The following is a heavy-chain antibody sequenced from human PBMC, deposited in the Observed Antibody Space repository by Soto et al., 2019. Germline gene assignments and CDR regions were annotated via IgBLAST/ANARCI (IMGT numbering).Heavy chain of an antibody. CDR2: ISSSGSTI. CDR3: ASITPPLDY. J-gene: IGHJ4*02. V-gene: IGHV3-48*03. Sequence: SLRLCCAASRFTFSSYEMNLVRQAPGKGLEWVSYISSSGSTIYYADSVKGRFTISRDNAKNSLYLQMNSLRAEDTAVYYCASITPPLDYWGQGTLVTVSS. CDR1: RFTFSSYE. D-gene: IGHD3-3*01.